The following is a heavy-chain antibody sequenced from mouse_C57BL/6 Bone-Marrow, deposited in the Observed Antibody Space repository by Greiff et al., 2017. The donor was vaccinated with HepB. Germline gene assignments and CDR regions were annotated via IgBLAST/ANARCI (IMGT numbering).Heavy chain of an antibody. CDR1: GYTFTSYW. Sequence: QVQLQQSGAELVKPGASVKLSCKASGYTFTSYWMQWVKQRPGQGLEWIGEIDPSDSYTNYNQKFKGKATLTVDTSSSTAYMQLSSLTSEDSAVYYCARERDYALFAYWGQGTLVTVSA. CDR2: IDPSDSYT. D-gene: IGHD2-4*01. V-gene: IGHV1-50*01. J-gene: IGHJ3*01. CDR3: ARERDYALFAY.